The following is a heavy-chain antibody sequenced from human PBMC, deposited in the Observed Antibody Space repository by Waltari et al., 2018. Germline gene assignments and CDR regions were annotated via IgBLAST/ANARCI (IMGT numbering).Heavy chain of an antibody. CDR2: INHSGST. CDR3: ARGKVLPYYYMDV. CDR1: GGSFSGYY. V-gene: IGHV4-34*01. D-gene: IGHD1-20*01. J-gene: IGHJ6*03. Sequence: QVQLQQWGAGLLKPSETLSLTCAVYGGSFSGYYWRWIRQPTGKGLEWIREINHSGSTNYNPSLKSRVTISVDTSKNQFALKLSSVTAADTAVYYCARGKVLPYYYMDVWGKGTTVTVSS.